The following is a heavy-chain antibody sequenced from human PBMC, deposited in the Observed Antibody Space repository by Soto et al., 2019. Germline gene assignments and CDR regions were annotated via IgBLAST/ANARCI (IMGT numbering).Heavy chain of an antibody. J-gene: IGHJ6*02. CDR3: ARHSPRLRYYGMDV. V-gene: IGHV5-10-1*01. CDR1: GYSFACYF. CDR2: IDPSDSQT. Sequence: GEYLKISCKGSGYSFACYFITLVRQKPGKGLEWMGRIDPSDSQTYYSPSFQGHVTISADKSISTAYLQWSSLKASDTAMYYCARHSPRLRYYGMDVWGQGTTVTVSS. D-gene: IGHD3-22*01.